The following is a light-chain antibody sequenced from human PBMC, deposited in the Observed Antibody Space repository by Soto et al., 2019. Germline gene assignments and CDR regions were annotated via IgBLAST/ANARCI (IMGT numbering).Light chain of an antibody. CDR2: DII. CDR1: SSDVGAYIF. Sequence: QSVLTQPASVSGSPGQSITISCTGTSSDVGAYIFVSWYQQHPGKAPKLMIYDIINRPSGISSRFSGSKSGNTASLTISGLQAEDEADYYCCSYAGSYTWVFGGGTKVTVL. V-gene: IGLV2-14*03. CDR3: CSYAGSYTWV. J-gene: IGLJ3*02.